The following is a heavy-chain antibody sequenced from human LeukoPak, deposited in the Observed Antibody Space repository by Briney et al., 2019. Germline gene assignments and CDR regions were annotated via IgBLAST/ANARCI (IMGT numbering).Heavy chain of an antibody. CDR1: GYTFAGYN. Sequence: ASVKVSCKASGYTFAGYNIHWVRQAPGQGLEWMAWINPNSGETAYAQNFQGRVTATSDTSISTAYMELSGLTSEDTAVYYCARDAFGSGSYYNVYYFDYWGQGTLVTVSS. V-gene: IGHV1-2*02. CDR3: ARDAFGSGSYYNVYYFDY. D-gene: IGHD3-10*01. CDR2: INPNSGET. J-gene: IGHJ4*02.